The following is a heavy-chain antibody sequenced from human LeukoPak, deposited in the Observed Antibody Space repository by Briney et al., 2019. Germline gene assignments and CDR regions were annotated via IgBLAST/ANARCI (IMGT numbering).Heavy chain of an antibody. D-gene: IGHD3-3*01. Sequence: SXXLSLTCAVSGYSISSGYYWGWIRPPPGKGREWIGRIYHSGSTYYNPSLKRRVTISGETAKKQLSMKLSSVTAADTAVYYCARGRGMGITIFGVVPYFDYWGQGTLVTVSS. CDR2: IYHSGST. CDR3: ARGRGMGITIFGVVPYFDY. V-gene: IGHV4-38-2*01. J-gene: IGHJ4*02. CDR1: GYSISSGYY.